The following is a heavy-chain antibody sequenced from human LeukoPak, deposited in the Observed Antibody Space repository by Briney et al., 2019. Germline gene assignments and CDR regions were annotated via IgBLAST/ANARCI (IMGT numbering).Heavy chain of an antibody. D-gene: IGHD3-10*01. CDR1: GGSISSGSYY. CDR2: INHSGST. CDR3: ARRFLVRGVITKPFDY. J-gene: IGHJ4*02. Sequence: SETLSLTCTVSGGSISSGSYYWSWIRQPAGKGLEWIGEINHSGSTNYNPSLKSRVTISVDTSKSQFSLKLSSVTAADTAVYYCARRFLVRGVITKPFDYWGQGTLVTVSS. V-gene: IGHV4-61*10.